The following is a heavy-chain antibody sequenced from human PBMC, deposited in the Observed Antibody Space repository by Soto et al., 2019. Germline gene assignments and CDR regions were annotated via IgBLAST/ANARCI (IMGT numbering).Heavy chain of an antibody. Sequence: ASETLSLTCAVYGGSFSGYYWSWIRQPPGKGQEWIGEINHSGSTNYNPSLKSRVTISVDTSKNQFSLKLSSVTAADTAVYYCARHGVPAAGPNYWGQGTLVTVSS. J-gene: IGHJ4*02. CDR1: GGSFSGYY. D-gene: IGHD2-2*01. CDR2: INHSGST. V-gene: IGHV4-34*01. CDR3: ARHGVPAAGPNY.